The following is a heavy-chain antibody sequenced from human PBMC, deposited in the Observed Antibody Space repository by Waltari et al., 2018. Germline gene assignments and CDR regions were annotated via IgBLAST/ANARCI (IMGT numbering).Heavy chain of an antibody. CDR2: ISSSGSSI. CDR1: GFTFSDYY. Sequence: QVQLVESGGGLVKPGGSLRLSCAASGFTFSDYYLSWIRQAPGRGLEWVSYISSSGSSISYADSVKGRFTISRDNAKNSLYLQMNSLRAEDTALYYCVRAVAGLLGDNWFDPWGQGTLVTVSS. D-gene: IGHD7-27*01. CDR3: VRAVAGLLGDNWFDP. V-gene: IGHV3-11*04. J-gene: IGHJ5*02.